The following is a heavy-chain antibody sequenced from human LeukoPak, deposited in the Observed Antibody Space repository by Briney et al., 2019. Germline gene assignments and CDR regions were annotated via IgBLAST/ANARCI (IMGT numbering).Heavy chain of an antibody. Sequence: GGSLRLSCATSGFTFISNDMTWVRQAPGKGLEWVSVLYSYGNTKYADSVQGRFTISRDNSTNTLYLQMNSLSPADTAASYCARGVVTLAANNLAYWGQGTLVTVSS. CDR1: GFTFISND. J-gene: IGHJ4*02. CDR3: ARGVVTLAANNLAY. D-gene: IGHD4-23*01. CDR2: LYSYGNT. V-gene: IGHV3-53*01.